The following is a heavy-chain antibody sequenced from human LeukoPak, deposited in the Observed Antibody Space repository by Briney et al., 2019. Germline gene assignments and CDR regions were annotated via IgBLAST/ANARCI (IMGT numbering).Heavy chain of an antibody. CDR2: INHSGST. CDR3: ARGYYDILTGYYYFDY. D-gene: IGHD3-9*01. V-gene: IGHV4-34*01. CDR1: GGSFSGYY. J-gene: IGHJ4*02. Sequence: SETLSLTCAVYGGSFSGYYWSWIRQPPGKGLEWIGEINHSGSTNYNPSLKSRVTISVDTSKNQFSLKLSSVTAADTAVYYCARGYYDILTGYYYFDYWGQGTLVTVSS.